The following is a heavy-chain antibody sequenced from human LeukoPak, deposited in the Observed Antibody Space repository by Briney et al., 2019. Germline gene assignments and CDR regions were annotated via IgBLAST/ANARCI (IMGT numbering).Heavy chain of an antibody. J-gene: IGHJ6*03. CDR1: GFTFSSYS. V-gene: IGHV3-21*01. CDR3: ARVQEADLYYYYMDV. D-gene: IGHD6-19*01. Sequence: GGSLRLSCAASGFTFSSYSMNWVRQAPGKGLEWVSSISSSSSYIYYADSVKGRFTISRDNAKNSLYLQMNSLRAEDTAVYYCARVQEADLYYYYMDVWGKGTTVTVSS. CDR2: ISSSSSYI.